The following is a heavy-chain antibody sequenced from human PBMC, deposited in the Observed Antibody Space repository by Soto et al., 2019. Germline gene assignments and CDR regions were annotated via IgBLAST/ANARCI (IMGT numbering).Heavy chain of an antibody. Sequence: PGESLKISCMGSGYKVSTWHNFTSYWIAWVRQMPGEGLEWMGIIYPGDSDTRYSPSFQGQVTISADKSINTAYLQWSSLKASDTAMYYCARLQAAAGDNDLTFDYWGQGTLVTVSS. CDR1: GYKVSTWHNFTSYW. CDR3: ARLQAAAGDNDLTFDY. J-gene: IGHJ4*02. CDR2: IYPGDSDT. D-gene: IGHD6-13*01. V-gene: IGHV5-51*01.